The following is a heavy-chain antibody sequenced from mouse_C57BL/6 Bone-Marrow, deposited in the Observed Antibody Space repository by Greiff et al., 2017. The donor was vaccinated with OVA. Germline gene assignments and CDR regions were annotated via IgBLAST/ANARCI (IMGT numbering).Heavy chain of an antibody. CDR3: EAMDY. J-gene: IGHJ4*01. CDR2: IYPGSGST. V-gene: IGHV1-81*01. Sequence: QVQLQQSGAELARPGASVKLSCKASGYTFTSYGISWVKQRTGQGLEWIGEIYPGSGSTNYNEKFKSKATLTVDTSSSTAYMQLSSLTSEDSAVYYCEAMDYWGQGTSVTVSS. CDR1: GYTFTSYG.